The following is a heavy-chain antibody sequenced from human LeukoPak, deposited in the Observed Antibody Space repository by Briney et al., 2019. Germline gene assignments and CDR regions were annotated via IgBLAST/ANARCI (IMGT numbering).Heavy chain of an antibody. CDR2: IYPGDSDT. D-gene: IGHD3-10*01. CDR3: ARRYGGSWFDP. Sequence: GESLKISCKGSGYSFTNHWIVWVRQMPGKGLEWMGIIYPGDSDTRYSPSFQGQVTISADKFISTAYLQWSSLKASDTAMYYCARRYGGSWFDPWGQGTLVTVSS. J-gene: IGHJ5*02. V-gene: IGHV5-51*01. CDR1: GYSFTNHW.